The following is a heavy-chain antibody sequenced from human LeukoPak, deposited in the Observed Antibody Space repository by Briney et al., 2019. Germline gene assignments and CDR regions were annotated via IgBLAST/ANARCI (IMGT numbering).Heavy chain of an antibody. V-gene: IGHV3-23*01. J-gene: IGHJ5*02. CDR3: AKDPGRRNLFDP. CDR1: GFTFSSYA. CDR2: ISGSGGST. Sequence: GGSLRLSCAASGFTFSSYAMSWVRQAPGKGLEWVSAISGSGGSTYYADSVKGRFTISRDNSKNTLYLQVNSLRAEDTAVYYCAKDPGRRNLFDPWGQGTLVTVSS.